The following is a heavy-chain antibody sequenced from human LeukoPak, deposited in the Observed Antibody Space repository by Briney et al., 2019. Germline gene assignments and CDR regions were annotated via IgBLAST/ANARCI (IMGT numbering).Heavy chain of an antibody. J-gene: IGHJ3*02. Sequence: KPSETLSLTCTVSGGSISSSSYYWGWIRQPPGTGLEWIGSIYYSGSTYYNPSLKSRVTISVDTSKNQFSLKLSSVTAADTAVYYCSRHATLPYCSGSYGAFDIWGQGTMATVSA. CDR2: IYYSGST. CDR1: GGSISSSSYY. CDR3: SRHATLPYCSGSYGAFDI. D-gene: IGHD3-10*01. V-gene: IGHV4-39*01.